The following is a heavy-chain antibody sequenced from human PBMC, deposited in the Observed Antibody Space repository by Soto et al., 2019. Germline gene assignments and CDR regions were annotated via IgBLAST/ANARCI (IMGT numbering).Heavy chain of an antibody. J-gene: IGHJ5*02. CDR1: GGSLSGYF. D-gene: IGHD2-2*01. V-gene: IGHV4-34*09. Sequence: SETLSLTCAVYGGSLSGYFWSWVRQPPGKGLEWIGYIDYSGSTYYNPSLKSRVTISVGTSKNQFSLKLSSVTAADTAVYYCARYADYCSSTSCHSRGFDPWGQGTLVTVSS. CDR3: ARYADYCSSTSCHSRGFDP. CDR2: IDYSGST.